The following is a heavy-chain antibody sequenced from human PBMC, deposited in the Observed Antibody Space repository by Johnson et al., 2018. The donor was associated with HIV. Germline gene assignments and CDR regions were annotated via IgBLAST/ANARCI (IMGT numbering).Heavy chain of an antibody. D-gene: IGHD6-19*01. CDR2: ISYDGSNK. J-gene: IGHJ3*02. CDR3: ARIPGSGWEHDAFDI. V-gene: IGHV3-30*03. Sequence: QVQLVESGGGVVQPGRSLRLSCAASGFTFSSYGMHWVRQAPGNGLEWVAVISYDGSNKYYADSVKGRFTISRDNSKNTLYLQMNSLRAEDTAVYYCARIPGSGWEHDAFDIWGQGRMVTVSS. CDR1: GFTFSSYG.